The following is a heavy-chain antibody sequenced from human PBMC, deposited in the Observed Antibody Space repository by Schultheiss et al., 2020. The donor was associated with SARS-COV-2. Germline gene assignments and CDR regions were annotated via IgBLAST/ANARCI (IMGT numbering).Heavy chain of an antibody. CDR2: IYYSGST. CDR3: ARSYGSGSYLTPNFDY. J-gene: IGHJ4*02. V-gene: IGHV4-34*01. Sequence: SETLSLTCAVYGGSFSGYYWSWIRQPPGKGLEWIGSIYYSGSTNYNPSLKSRVTISVDTSKNQFSLKLSSVTAADTAVYYCARSYGSGSYLTPNFDYWGQGTLVTVSS. CDR1: GGSFSGYY. D-gene: IGHD3-10*01.